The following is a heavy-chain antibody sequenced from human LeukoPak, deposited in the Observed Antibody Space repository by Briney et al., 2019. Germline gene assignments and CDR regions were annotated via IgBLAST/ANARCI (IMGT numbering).Heavy chain of an antibody. CDR1: GLTFSSSW. CDR2: MNPAGSQK. V-gene: IGHV3-7*01. CDR3: SRYSGSFPGWFDP. Sequence: GGSLRLSCVASGLTFSSSWMKWIRQAPGKGPEWLANMNPAGSQKDYVDSVKGRFIISRDNAKDSVFLQMNNLDAEDTAVYYSSRYSGSFPGWFDPWGPGTLVTVSS. J-gene: IGHJ5*02. D-gene: IGHD1-26*01.